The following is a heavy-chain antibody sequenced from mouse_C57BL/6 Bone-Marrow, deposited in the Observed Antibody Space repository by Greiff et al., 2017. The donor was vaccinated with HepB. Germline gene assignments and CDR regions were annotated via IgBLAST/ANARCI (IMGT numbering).Heavy chain of an antibody. CDR2: IRNKANNHAT. CDR3: TSLIYYYGVDY. Sequence: EVQVVESGGGLVQPGGSMKLSCAASGFTFSDAWMDWVRQSPEKGLEWVAEIRNKANNHATYYAESVKGRFTISRDDSKSSVYLQMNSLRAEDTGIYYCTSLIYYYGVDYWGQGTTLTVSS. D-gene: IGHD1-1*01. J-gene: IGHJ2*01. CDR1: GFTFSDAW. V-gene: IGHV6-6*01.